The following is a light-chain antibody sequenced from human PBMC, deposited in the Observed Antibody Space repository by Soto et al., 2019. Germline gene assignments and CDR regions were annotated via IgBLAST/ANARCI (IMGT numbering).Light chain of an antibody. J-gene: IGKJ5*01. CDR2: DAS. CDR3: QQRQNWPPLT. CDR1: QSVDIY. V-gene: IGKV3-11*01. Sequence: ETVLTQSPATLSLSPGETATLSCRASQSVDIYLAWYQQKPGQAPRLLIYDASNRATGVPARFSGSGSGTDFTLPISRLEPEDFAVYYCQQRQNWPPLTFGQGTRLEI.